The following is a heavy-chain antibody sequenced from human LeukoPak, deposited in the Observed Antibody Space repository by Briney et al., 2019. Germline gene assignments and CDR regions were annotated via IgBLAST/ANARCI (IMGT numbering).Heavy chain of an antibody. D-gene: IGHD3-10*01. CDR3: ARDRGGFGRFGELSTDSWFDP. J-gene: IGHJ5*02. Sequence: ASVKVSCKASGYTFTGYYMYWVRQAPGQGLEWMGWINPNSGGTNYAQKLQGRVTMTTDTSTSTAYMELRSLRSDDTAVYYCARDRGGFGRFGELSTDSWFDPWGQGTLVTVSS. CDR1: GYTFTGYY. V-gene: IGHV1-2*02. CDR2: INPNSGGT.